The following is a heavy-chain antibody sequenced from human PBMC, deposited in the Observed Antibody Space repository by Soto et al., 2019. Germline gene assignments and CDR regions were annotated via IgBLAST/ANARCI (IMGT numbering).Heavy chain of an antibody. J-gene: IGHJ3*02. CDR3: AREGITMVRGVIGPNAFDI. V-gene: IGHV4-4*07. D-gene: IGHD3-10*01. CDR1: GGSISSYY. CDR2: IYTSGST. Sequence: PSETLSLTCTVSGGSISSYYWSWIRQPAGKGLEWIGRIYTSGSTNYNPSLKSRVTMSVDTSKNQFSLKLSSVTAADTAVYYCAREGITMVRGVIGPNAFDIWGQGTMVTVSS.